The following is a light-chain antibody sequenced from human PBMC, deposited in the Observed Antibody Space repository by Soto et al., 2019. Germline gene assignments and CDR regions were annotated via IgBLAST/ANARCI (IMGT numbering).Light chain of an antibody. V-gene: IGLV1-40*01. J-gene: IGLJ1*01. CDR2: GNS. CDR3: QSYDSSLYV. CDR1: SSNIGAGYD. Sequence: QSVLTQPPSVSGAPGQRVTISCTGSSSNIGAGYDVHWYQQLPGTAPKLLIYGNSNRPSGVPDRFSGSKSGTSASLAIIGLQAEDEADYYCQSYDSSLYVFGTGTKVTVL.